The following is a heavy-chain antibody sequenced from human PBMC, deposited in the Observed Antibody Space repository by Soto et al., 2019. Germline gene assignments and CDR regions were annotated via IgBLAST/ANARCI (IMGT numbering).Heavy chain of an antibody. CDR3: ARVGYYYDSSGYYLSFDY. CDR1: GYTFTSYD. J-gene: IGHJ4*02. CDR2: MNPNSGNT. D-gene: IGHD3-22*01. Sequence: SVKVSCKASGYTFTSYDINWVRQATGQGLEWMGWMNPNSGNTGYAQKFQGRVTMTRNTSISTAYMELSSLRSEDTAVYYCARVGYYYDSSGYYLSFDYWGQGTLVTVSS. V-gene: IGHV1-8*01.